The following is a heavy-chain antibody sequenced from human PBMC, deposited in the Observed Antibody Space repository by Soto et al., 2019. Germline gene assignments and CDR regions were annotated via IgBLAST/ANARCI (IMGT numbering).Heavy chain of an antibody. Sequence: GASVKVSCKASGYTFTGYYMHWVRQAPGQGLEWMGWINPNSGGTNYAQKFQGRVTMTRDTSISTAYMELSRLRSDDTAVYYCARVSYGFNYYYYGMDVWGQGTTVTVSS. CDR3: ARVSYGFNYYYYGMDV. CDR1: GYTFTGYY. CDR2: INPNSGGT. V-gene: IGHV1-2*02. J-gene: IGHJ6*02. D-gene: IGHD5-18*01.